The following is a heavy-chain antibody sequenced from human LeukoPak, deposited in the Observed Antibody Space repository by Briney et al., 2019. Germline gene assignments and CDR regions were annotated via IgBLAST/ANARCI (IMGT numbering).Heavy chain of an antibody. Sequence: GRSLRLSCAASGFTFDDYAMHWVRQAPGKGLEWVSGISWNSGSIGYADSVKGRFTISRDNAKNCLYLQMNSLRAEDTALYYCALGIFTNFDYWGQGTLVTVSS. CDR2: ISWNSGSI. V-gene: IGHV3-9*01. J-gene: IGHJ4*02. CDR1: GFTFDDYA. CDR3: ALGIFTNFDY. D-gene: IGHD3-3*01.